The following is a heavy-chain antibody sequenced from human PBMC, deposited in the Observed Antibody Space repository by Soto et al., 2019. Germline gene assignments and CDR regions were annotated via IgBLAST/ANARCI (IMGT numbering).Heavy chain of an antibody. V-gene: IGHV1-2*04. Sequence: QVQLVQSGAEVKKPGASVKVSCKASGYTFTGYYMHWVRQAPGQGLEWMGWINPNSGGTNYAQKFQGWVTMTRDTSISTAYMELSRLRSDDTAVYYCARDGYGDYIGVAYDYWGQGTLVTVSS. CDR1: GYTFTGYY. D-gene: IGHD4-17*01. J-gene: IGHJ4*02. CDR2: INPNSGGT. CDR3: ARDGYGDYIGVAYDY.